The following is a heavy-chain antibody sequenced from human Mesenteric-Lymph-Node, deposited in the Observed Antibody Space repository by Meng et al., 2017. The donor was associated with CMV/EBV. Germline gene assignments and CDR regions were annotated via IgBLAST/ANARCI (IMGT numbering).Heavy chain of an antibody. CDR1: GFIFSDYY. Sequence: GFLRLSCAASGFIFSDYYMTWIRQAPGKGLEWVSYISGSAYSVHYADSVKGRFTISRDNAKNALYLQMNSLRADDTAIYYCARDLTPGHTYGYADYWGQGTLVTVSS. J-gene: IGHJ4*02. V-gene: IGHV3-11*01. CDR3: ARDLTPGHTYGYADY. CDR2: ISGSAYSV. D-gene: IGHD5-18*01.